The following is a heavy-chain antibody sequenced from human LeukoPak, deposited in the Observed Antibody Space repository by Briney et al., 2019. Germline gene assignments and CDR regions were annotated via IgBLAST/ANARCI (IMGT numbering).Heavy chain of an antibody. V-gene: IGHV1-8*01. CDR3: ARDYYDSSGYPPFDP. CDR1: GYTFTSYD. J-gene: IGHJ5*02. Sequence: GASVKVSCKASGYTFTSYDINWVRQATGQGLEWMGWMNPNSGNTGYAQKFQGRVTMTRNTSISTAYMELSSLRSEDTAVYYCARDYYDSSGYPPFDPWGQGTLVTVFS. D-gene: IGHD3-22*01. CDR2: MNPNSGNT.